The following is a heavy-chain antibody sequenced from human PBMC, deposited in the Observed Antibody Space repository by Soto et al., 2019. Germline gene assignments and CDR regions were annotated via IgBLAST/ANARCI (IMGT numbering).Heavy chain of an antibody. J-gene: IGHJ6*01. D-gene: IGHD3-3*01. CDR2: ISSGGGTT. CDR1: GFSFRNYA. CDR3: AKLKGGLGRFYGMDA. Sequence: DEQLVESGGGSLQPGESLRLSCAASGFSFRNYAMTWVRQSPGKGLEWVSLISSGGGTTNYADSVKGRFSISRDNSQNMLYLLMNGLRGEDTALYYCAKLKGGLGRFYGMDAWGQGTMVIVSS. V-gene: IGHV3-23*04.